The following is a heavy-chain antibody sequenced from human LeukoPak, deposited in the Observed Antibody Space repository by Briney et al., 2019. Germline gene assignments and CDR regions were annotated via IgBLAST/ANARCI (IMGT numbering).Heavy chain of an antibody. CDR2: ISSSSSYI. D-gene: IGHD2-2*01. Sequence: PGGSLRLSCAASGFTFSSYSMNWVRQAPGKGLEWVSSISSSSSYIYYADSVKGRFTISRDNAKNSLYLQMNSLRAEDTAVYYCARDDVVVVPAVWGWFDPWGQGTLVTVSS. CDR1: GFTFSSYS. CDR3: ARDDVVVVPAVWGWFDP. V-gene: IGHV3-21*01. J-gene: IGHJ5*02.